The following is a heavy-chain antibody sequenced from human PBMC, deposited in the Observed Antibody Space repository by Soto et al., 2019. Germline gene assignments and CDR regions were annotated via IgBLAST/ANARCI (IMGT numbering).Heavy chain of an antibody. CDR2: IYYSGST. Sequence: SETLSLTCTVSGGSIRSSSYSWGWIRQPPGTGLAWIGSIYYSGSTYSNSSLKSRVTLSVDTSKNQFSLKLSSVTAADTAVDYCARQGLYYYDSSGYYWGGMDVWGQGATVTVSS. CDR3: ARQGLYYYDSSGYYWGGMDV. V-gene: IGHV4-39*01. J-gene: IGHJ6*02. D-gene: IGHD3-22*01. CDR1: GGSIRSSSYS.